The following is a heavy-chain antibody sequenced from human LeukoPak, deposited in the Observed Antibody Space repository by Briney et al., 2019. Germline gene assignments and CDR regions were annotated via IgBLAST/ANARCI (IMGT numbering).Heavy chain of an antibody. CDR1: GGSFSGYY. D-gene: IGHD1-26*01. CDR3: ARGVRWELLWSGIDY. J-gene: IGHJ4*02. Sequence: ASETLSLTCAVYGGSFSGYYWSWIRQPPGKGLEWIGEINHSGSTNYNPSLKSRVTISVDTSKNQFSLKLSSVTAADTAVYYCARGVRWELLWSGIDYWGQGTLVTVSS. CDR2: INHSGST. V-gene: IGHV4-34*01.